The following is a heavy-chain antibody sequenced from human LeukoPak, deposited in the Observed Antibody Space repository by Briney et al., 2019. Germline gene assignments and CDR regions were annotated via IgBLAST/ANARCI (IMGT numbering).Heavy chain of an antibody. D-gene: IGHD3-10*01. Sequence: PGGSLRLSCAASGFTFSSYGMHWVRQVPGKGLEWVAVISYDGSNKYYADSVKGRFTISRDNSKNTLYLQMNSLRAEDTAVYYCAKGGHYYSSGSYVPYPPHLDFDYWGQGTLVTVSS. CDR1: GFTFSSYG. J-gene: IGHJ4*02. V-gene: IGHV3-30*18. CDR2: ISYDGSNK. CDR3: AKGGHYYSSGSYVPYPPHLDFDY.